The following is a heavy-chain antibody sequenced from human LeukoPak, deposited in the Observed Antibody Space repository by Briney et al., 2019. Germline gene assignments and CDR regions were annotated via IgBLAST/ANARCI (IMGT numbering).Heavy chain of an antibody. V-gene: IGHV3-74*01. Sequence: PGGSLRLSCAASGFTFSSYWMHWVRQAPGKGLVWVSCVNTDGRSTSYGDSVKGRFTISRDNAKNTLYMQMNSLRAEDTAVYYCVRDVWGDRDSYFDQWGQGTLVTVST. D-gene: IGHD2-21*01. J-gene: IGHJ4*02. CDR2: VNTDGRST. CDR1: GFTFSSYW. CDR3: VRDVWGDRDSYFDQ.